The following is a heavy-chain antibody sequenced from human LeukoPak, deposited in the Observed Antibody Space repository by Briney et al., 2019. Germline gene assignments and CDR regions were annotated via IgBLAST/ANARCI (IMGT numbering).Heavy chain of an antibody. CDR3: ASEGWQVLDY. D-gene: IGHD2-15*01. Sequence: GGSLRLSCAASGFTFSSYWMHWVRQAPGKGLVWVSRIYSDGGAINYADSVKGRFTISRDNAKNTLYLQMNNLRVEDTAVYYCASEGWQVLDYWGQGTLVTVSS. CDR2: IYSDGGAI. V-gene: IGHV3-74*01. CDR1: GFTFSSYW. J-gene: IGHJ4*02.